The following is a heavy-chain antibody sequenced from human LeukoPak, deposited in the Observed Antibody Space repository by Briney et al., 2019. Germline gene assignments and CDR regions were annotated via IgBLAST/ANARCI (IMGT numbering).Heavy chain of an antibody. Sequence: GGSLRLSCAASGFTVSSTYMSWVRQAPGKGLEWVSVIYSGGSTYYADSVKGRFTISRDNSKNTLYLQMNSLRAEDTAVYYCAKDLSLITMIVVVPLGFDPWGQGTLVTVSS. CDR1: GFTVSSTY. CDR3: AKDLSLITMIVVVPLGFDP. J-gene: IGHJ5*02. D-gene: IGHD3-22*01. CDR2: IYSGGST. V-gene: IGHV3-53*01.